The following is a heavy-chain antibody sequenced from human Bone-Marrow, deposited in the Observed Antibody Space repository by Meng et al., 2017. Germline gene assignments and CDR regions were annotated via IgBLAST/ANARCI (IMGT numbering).Heavy chain of an antibody. V-gene: IGHV3-30*01. D-gene: IGHD6-19*01. J-gene: IGHJ4*02. CDR2: ISYDGSNK. CDR3: ASVGVYSSGWYGDYFDY. Sequence: GESLKISCAASGFIFSNAWMTWVRQAPGKGLEWVAVISYDGSNKYYADSVKGRFTISRDNSKNTLYLQMNSLRAEDTAVYYCASVGVYSSGWYGDYFDYWGQGTLVTVSS. CDR1: GFIFSNAW.